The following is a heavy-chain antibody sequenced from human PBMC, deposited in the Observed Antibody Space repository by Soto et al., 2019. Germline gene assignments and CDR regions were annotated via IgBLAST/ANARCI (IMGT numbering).Heavy chain of an antibody. J-gene: IGHJ3*02. D-gene: IGHD5-12*01. CDR3: ARRGLDDDAYDI. Sequence: SVKVSCKASGYTFTSYGISWVRQAPGQGLEWMGRISPILGKANYAQKFQGRVTITADKSTSTAYMELSSLRSEDTAMYSCARRGLDDDAYDIWGQGTMVTVSS. CDR1: GYTFTSYG. V-gene: IGHV1-69*04. CDR2: ISPILGKA.